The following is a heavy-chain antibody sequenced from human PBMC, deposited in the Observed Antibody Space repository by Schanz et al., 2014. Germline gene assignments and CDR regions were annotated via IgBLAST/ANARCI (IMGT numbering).Heavy chain of an antibody. CDR2: ISYSGST. J-gene: IGHJ5*02. D-gene: IGHD1-26*01. Sequence: QVKLQESGPGLLKPSETLSLTCNVSGGSISSSFWSWIRQPPGKGLEWIGYISYSGSTNYSPSLKSRVTISLDPSNNQISLKLRSVSAADTAVYYCARDKSGTSYTCDLWGPGTQVTVSS. V-gene: IGHV4-59*01. CDR1: GGSISSSF. CDR3: ARDKSGTSYTCDL.